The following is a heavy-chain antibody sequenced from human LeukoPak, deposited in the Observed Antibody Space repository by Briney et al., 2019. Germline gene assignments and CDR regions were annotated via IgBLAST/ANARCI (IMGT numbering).Heavy chain of an antibody. CDR2: IYYSGST. J-gene: IGHJ4*02. D-gene: IGHD4-17*01. Sequence: SETLSLTCTVSGGSISSYYWSWIRQPPGKGLEWIGYIYYSGSTNYNPSLKSRVTISVDTSKNQFSLKLSSVPAADTAVYYCASTTSYGDYSYYFDYWGQGTLVTVSS. CDR1: GGSISSYY. CDR3: ASTTSYGDYSYYFDY. V-gene: IGHV4-59*01.